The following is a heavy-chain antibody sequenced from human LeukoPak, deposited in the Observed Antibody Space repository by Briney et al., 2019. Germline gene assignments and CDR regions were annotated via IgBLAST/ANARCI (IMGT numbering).Heavy chain of an antibody. J-gene: IGHJ4*02. V-gene: IGHV1-2*02. CDR3: AREERDGYVDY. Sequence: ASVKVSCKASGYTFTGYYMHWVRQAPGRGLEWMGWINPNSGGTKYSQNFQGRVTMTRDTSIRTVYMELRRLRSDDTAVYYCAREERDGYVDYWGQGTLVTVSS. CDR1: GYTFTGYY. D-gene: IGHD5-24*01. CDR2: INPNSGGT.